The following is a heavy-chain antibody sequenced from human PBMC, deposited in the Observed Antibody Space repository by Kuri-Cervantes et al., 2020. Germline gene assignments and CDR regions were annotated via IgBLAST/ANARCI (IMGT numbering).Heavy chain of an antibody. CDR1: GYTFTSYA. J-gene: IGHJ4*02. CDR3: ARDLWNIATGRYYFDY. CDR2: INAGNGNT. D-gene: IGHD6-25*01. V-gene: IGHV1-3*01. Sequence: ASVKVSCKASGYTFTSYAMHWVRQAPGQRLEWMGWINAGNGNTKYSPKFQGRVTITRDTSASTAYMELSSLRSGDTAVYYCARDLWNIATGRYYFDYWGQGTLVTVSS.